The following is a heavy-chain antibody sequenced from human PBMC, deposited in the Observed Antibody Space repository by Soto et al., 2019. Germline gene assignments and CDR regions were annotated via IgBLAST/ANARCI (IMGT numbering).Heavy chain of an antibody. D-gene: IGHD2-15*01. V-gene: IGHV1-18*01. J-gene: IGHJ4*02. CDR3: AVKDCSGGSCYFLPLDY. Sequence: QVQLVQSGAEVKKPGASVKVSCKASGYTFTSYGISWVRQAPGQGLEWMGWISAYNGNTNYAQKLQGRVIMTTDTSTSTAYMELRSLRSDDSAVYYCAVKDCSGGSCYFLPLDYWGQGTLVTVSS. CDR1: GYTFTSYG. CDR2: ISAYNGNT.